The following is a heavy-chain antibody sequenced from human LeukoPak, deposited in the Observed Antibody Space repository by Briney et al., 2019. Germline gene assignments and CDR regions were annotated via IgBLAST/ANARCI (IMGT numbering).Heavy chain of an antibody. CDR3: TARRYDSSGYYLDDY. V-gene: IGHV3-15*01. Sequence: GGSLRLSCAASGFTFSNAWMSWVRQAPGKGLEWVGRIKSKTDGGTTDYAAPVKGRFTISRDDSKNTPYLQMNSLKTEDTAVYYCTARRYDSSGYYLDDYWGQGTLVTVSS. CDR1: GFTFSNAW. CDR2: IKSKTDGGTT. J-gene: IGHJ4*02. D-gene: IGHD3-22*01.